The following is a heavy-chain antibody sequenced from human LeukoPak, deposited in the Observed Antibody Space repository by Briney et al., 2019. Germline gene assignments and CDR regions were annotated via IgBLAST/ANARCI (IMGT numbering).Heavy chain of an antibody. V-gene: IGHV3-23*01. D-gene: IGHD2-21*01. CDR2: ISGSGDST. CDR1: EFTFSSYS. CDR3: ASFPSGDLALFSLDY. Sequence: GGSLRLSCAASEFTFSSYSMNWVRQAPGKGLVWVSGISGSGDSTNYADSVKGRFTISRDNSNNTLYLQLNSLRPEDTAVYYCASFPSGDLALFSLDYWGQGALVTVSS. J-gene: IGHJ4*02.